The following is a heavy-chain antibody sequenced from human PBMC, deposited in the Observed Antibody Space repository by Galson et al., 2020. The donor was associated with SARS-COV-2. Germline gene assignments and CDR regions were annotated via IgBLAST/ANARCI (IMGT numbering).Heavy chain of an antibody. CDR3: FRELSPEYFQH. D-gene: IGHD3-10*01. CDR1: GYIFTSYW. V-gene: IGHV5-51*01. J-gene: IGHJ1*01. Sequence: VESLKISCKGSGYIFTSYWIGWVRQMLGKGPEWMGIIYPGDSDTRYSPSFQGQVTISADKSISTAYLQWSSLKASDTAMYYCFRELSPEYFQHWGQGTLVTVSS. CDR2: IYPGDSDT.